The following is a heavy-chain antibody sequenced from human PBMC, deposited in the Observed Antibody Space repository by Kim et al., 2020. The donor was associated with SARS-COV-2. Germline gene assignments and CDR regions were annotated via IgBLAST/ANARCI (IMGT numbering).Heavy chain of an antibody. D-gene: IGHD1-26*01. V-gene: IGHV4-39*01. Sequence: SETLSLTCTVSGGSISSSSYSWGWIRQPPGMGLVWIGHIYYSGSTYYNPSIQSRVTISVATYKNQFSLKLSSVTATATDVYSCARPAVYYPLHWLDPLG. J-gene: IGHJ5*02. CDR2: IYYSGST. CDR1: GGSISSSSYS. CDR3: ARPAVYYPLHWLDP.